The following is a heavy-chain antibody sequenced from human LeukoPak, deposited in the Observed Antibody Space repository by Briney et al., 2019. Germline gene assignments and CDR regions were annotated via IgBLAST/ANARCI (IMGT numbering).Heavy chain of an antibody. CDR1: GYSISSGYY. Sequence: SETLSLTCTVSGYSISSGYYWGWIRQPPGKGLEWIGSIYHSGSTYYNPSLKSRVTISVDTSKNQFSLKLSSVTAADTAVYYCARDLRLGYYYYYMDVWGKGTTVTVSS. CDR3: ARDLRLGYYYYYMDV. V-gene: IGHV4-38-2*02. CDR2: IYHSGST. J-gene: IGHJ6*03. D-gene: IGHD3-9*01.